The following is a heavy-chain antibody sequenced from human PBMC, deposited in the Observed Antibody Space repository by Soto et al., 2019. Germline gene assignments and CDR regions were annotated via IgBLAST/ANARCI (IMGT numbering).Heavy chain of an antibody. J-gene: IGHJ1*01. V-gene: IGHV3-48*03. CDR2: ISGSGSTI. CDR1: GFTFSSYE. Sequence: GGSLRLSCAASGFTFSSYEMIWVRQAPGKGLEWVSYISGSGSTIHYADSVKGRFTISRDNAKNSLYLQMNSLRADDTAVYYCARVFQSFIEYFQHWGQGTLVTVSS. D-gene: IGHD2-21*01. CDR3: ARVFQSFIEYFQH.